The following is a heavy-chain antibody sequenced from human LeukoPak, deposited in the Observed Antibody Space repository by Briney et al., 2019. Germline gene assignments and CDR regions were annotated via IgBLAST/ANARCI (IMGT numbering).Heavy chain of an antibody. J-gene: IGHJ4*02. CDR3: AREDIFGVVISY. Sequence: PWEALLPTCAVHGVSLNCYYWGWLRQPKGKVLEWIGEIHHSGRTNYNPSLKSRVTISVDPSKNQFSLKLRSVTPADTAAYYYAREDIFGVVISYWGQGTLSPSPQ. D-gene: IGHD3-3*02. V-gene: IGHV4-34*01. CDR2: IHHSGRT. CDR1: GVSLNCYY.